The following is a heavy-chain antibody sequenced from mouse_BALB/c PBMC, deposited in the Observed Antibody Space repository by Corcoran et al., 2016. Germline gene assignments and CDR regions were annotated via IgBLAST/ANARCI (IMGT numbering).Heavy chain of an antibody. Sequence: QIQLVQSGPELKEPGETVKISCKASGYTFTNNGMNWVKQAPGKGLEWMGWINTNTGEPTYTDDFKGRFAFSLETSASTAYLQINNLKNEDTATYFCAREPRAMDYWGQGTSVTVSS. CDR2: INTNTGEP. CDR1: GYTFTNNG. V-gene: IGHV9-3-1*01. CDR3: AREPRAMDY. J-gene: IGHJ4*01.